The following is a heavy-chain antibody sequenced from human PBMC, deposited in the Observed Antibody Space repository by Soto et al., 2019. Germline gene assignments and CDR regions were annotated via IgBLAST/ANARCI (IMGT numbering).Heavy chain of an antibody. J-gene: IGHJ3*02. CDR3: ARDRRTYYYEGDAFDI. CDR1: GFTFSSYS. V-gene: IGHV3-48*02. CDR2: ISSSSSTI. Sequence: GGSLRLSCAASGFTFSSYSINWVRQAPGKGLEWVSYISSSSSTIYYADSVKGRFTISRDNAKNSLYLQMNSLRDEDAAVYYCARDRRTYYYEGDAFDIWGQGTMVTVSS. D-gene: IGHD3-22*01.